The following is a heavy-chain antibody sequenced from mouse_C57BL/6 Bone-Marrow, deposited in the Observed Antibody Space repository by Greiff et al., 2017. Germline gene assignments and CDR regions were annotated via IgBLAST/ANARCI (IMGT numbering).Heavy chain of an antibody. D-gene: IGHD1-1*01. CDR1: GYTFTSYW. CDR3: AIWDYYGSSFAY. Sequence: QVQLQQPGAELVKPGASVKVSCKASGYTFTSYWMHWVKQRPGQGLEWIGRIHPSDSDTNYNQKFKGKATVTVDKSSSTAYMQLSSLTSEDSAVYYCAIWDYYGSSFAYWGQGTLVTVSA. CDR2: IHPSDSDT. J-gene: IGHJ3*01. V-gene: IGHV1-74*01.